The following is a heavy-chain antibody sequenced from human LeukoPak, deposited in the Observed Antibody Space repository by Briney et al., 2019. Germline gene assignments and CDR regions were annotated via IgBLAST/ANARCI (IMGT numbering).Heavy chain of an antibody. CDR1: GFTFSSYS. CDR2: ISSSSSYI. CDR3: ARLTEGFVVVPGELDY. V-gene: IGHV3-21*01. D-gene: IGHD2-2*01. Sequence: PGGSLRLSCAASGFTFSSYSMNWVRQAPGKGLEWVSSISSSSSYIYYADSVKGRFTISRDNAKNSLYLQMNSLRAEDTAVYYCARLTEGFVVVPGELDYWGQGTLVTVSS. J-gene: IGHJ4*02.